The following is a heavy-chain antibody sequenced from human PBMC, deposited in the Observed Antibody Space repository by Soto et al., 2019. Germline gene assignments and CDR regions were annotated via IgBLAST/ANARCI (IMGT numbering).Heavy chain of an antibody. D-gene: IGHD2-8*01. V-gene: IGHV4-34*01. CDR2: INHSGST. CDR3: AREDCTNGVCYSDY. Sequence: SETLSLTCAVYGGSFSGYYWSWIRQPPGKGLEWIGEINHSGSTNYNPSLKSRVTISVDTSKNQFSLKLSSVTAADTAVYYCAREDCTNGVCYSDYWGQGTLVTVSS. J-gene: IGHJ4*02. CDR1: GGSFSGYY.